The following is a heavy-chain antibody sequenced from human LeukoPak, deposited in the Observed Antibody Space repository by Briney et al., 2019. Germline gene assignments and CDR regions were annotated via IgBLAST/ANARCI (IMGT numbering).Heavy chain of an antibody. Sequence: GGSLRLSCAASGFTFSSYGMHWVRQAPGKGLEWVAAISYDGSNKYYADSVKGRFTISRDNSKNTLYLQMNSLRAEDTAVYYCAKVGYYDSSGPFDYWGQGTLVTVSS. CDR3: AKVGYYDSSGPFDY. CDR1: GFTFSSYG. J-gene: IGHJ4*02. D-gene: IGHD3-22*01. CDR2: ISYDGSNK. V-gene: IGHV3-30*18.